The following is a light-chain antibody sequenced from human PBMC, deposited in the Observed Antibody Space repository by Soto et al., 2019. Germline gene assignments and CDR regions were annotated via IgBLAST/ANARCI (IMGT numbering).Light chain of an antibody. Sequence: DIQMTQSPSSLSASVGDRVTITCRTSHSLSIYLNWYQQRLGKAPKLLIYAASSLGSGVPSRFSGSGSGTDFTLTISSLQPEDIATYYCQQSYSTPWTFGQGTKVEIK. CDR3: QQSYSTPWT. J-gene: IGKJ1*01. CDR1: HSLSIY. CDR2: AAS. V-gene: IGKV1-39*01.